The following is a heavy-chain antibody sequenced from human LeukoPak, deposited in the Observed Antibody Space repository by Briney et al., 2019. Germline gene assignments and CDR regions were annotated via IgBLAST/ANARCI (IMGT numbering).Heavy chain of an antibody. V-gene: IGHV3-21*04. CDR3: ARGTLLSYYDSSGYYFPFDY. CDR2: ISSTSRHI. D-gene: IGHD3-22*01. J-gene: IGHJ4*02. Sequence: GGSLRLSCAASGFTFSSYSMNWVRQAPGKGLEWVSSISSTSRHIYYADSVKGRFTISRDNAKNSLYLQMNSLRAEDTAVYYCARGTLLSYYDSSGYYFPFDYWGQGTLVTVSS. CDR1: GFTFSSYS.